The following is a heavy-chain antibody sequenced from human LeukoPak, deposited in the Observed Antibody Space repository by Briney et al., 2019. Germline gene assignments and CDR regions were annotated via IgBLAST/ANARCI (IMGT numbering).Heavy chain of an antibody. D-gene: IGHD3-10*01. CDR1: GYNFTSYW. CDR2: LYPGDSDT. J-gene: IGHJ4*02. V-gene: IGHV5-51*01. Sequence: SGESLKISCKSSGYNFTSYWIGWVRQMPGKGLEWLGILYPGDSDTRYSPPFQGQVTISADKSISTAYLQWSSLQASDTAIYYCARGYYGSSGFDYWGQGTLVTASS. CDR3: ARGYYGSSGFDY.